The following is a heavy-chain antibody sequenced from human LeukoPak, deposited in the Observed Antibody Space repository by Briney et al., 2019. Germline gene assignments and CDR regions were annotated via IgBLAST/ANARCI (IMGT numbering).Heavy chain of an antibody. CDR3: ARGENTAMEGH. D-gene: IGHD5-18*01. Sequence: ASVKVSCKASGYTFTGYYMHWVRQAPGQGLEWMGWINPKSGGTNYAQKLQGRVTMTRDTSISTVYMELSRLRSDDTAVYYCARGENTAMEGHWGQGTLVTVSS. J-gene: IGHJ4*02. CDR2: INPKSGGT. CDR1: GYTFTGYY. V-gene: IGHV1-2*02.